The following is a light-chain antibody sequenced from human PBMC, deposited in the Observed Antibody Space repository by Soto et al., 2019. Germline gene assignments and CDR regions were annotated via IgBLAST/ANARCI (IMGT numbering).Light chain of an antibody. CDR1: QSVSNNY. V-gene: IGKV3-20*01. CDR2: GAS. J-gene: IGKJ1*01. Sequence: IVFTQSPCTLSLSPGERATLSCRASQSVSNNYLAWYQQKPGQAPRLLIYGASSRVTGIPDRFSGSGSGTDFTLTISRLEPEDFAVYYCQQYGSSPRTFGQGTKV. CDR3: QQYGSSPRT.